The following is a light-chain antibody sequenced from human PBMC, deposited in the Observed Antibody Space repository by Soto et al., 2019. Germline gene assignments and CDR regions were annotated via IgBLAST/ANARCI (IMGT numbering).Light chain of an antibody. Sequence: QSALTQPASVSGSPGQSITISCTGTSSDVGAYKYVSWYQQHADKAPKLLIYDVSSRSSGISDRFSGSKSGNTASLTIIGLQAEDEADYYCSSYASTSIPYVVFGGGTKVNVL. CDR3: SSYASTSIPYVV. V-gene: IGLV2-14*03. CDR1: SSDVGAYKY. J-gene: IGLJ2*01. CDR2: DVS.